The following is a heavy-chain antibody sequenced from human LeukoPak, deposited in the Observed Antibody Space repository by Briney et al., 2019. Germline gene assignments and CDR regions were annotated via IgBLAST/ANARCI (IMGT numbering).Heavy chain of an antibody. V-gene: IGHV3-48*03. CDR2: IYCSGSTI. CDR1: GVTFSSYE. J-gene: IGHJ6*02. CDR3: ARDSGSLNGMDV. D-gene: IGHD1-26*01. Sequence: PGGSLRLSCAASGVTFSSYEMSWVRQAPGEGLEWVSYIYCSGSTIYSADSVKGRFTILRDNSKNSLYVQMDSLRAEDTAVYYGARDSGSLNGMDVWGQGTTVTVSS.